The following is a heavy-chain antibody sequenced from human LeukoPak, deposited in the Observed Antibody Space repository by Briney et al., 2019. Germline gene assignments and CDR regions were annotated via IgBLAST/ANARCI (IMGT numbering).Heavy chain of an antibody. Sequence: SQTLSLTCAISGDSVSNNTTAWNWIRQSPSRGLEWLGRTYYRSKWFKEYAESVKSRITINPDTSKNQFSLQLNSVTPEDTAVYYCAMNNWNDERGNWFDPWGQGTLVTVSS. J-gene: IGHJ5*02. D-gene: IGHD1-1*01. V-gene: IGHV6-1*01. CDR2: TYYRSKWFK. CDR1: GDSVSNNTTA. CDR3: AMNNWNDERGNWFDP.